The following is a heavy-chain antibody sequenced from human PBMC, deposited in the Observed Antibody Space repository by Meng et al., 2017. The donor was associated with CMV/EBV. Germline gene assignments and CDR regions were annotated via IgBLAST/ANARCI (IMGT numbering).Heavy chain of an antibody. CDR1: GFTFSSYA. J-gene: IGHJ4*02. CDR3: ARSGGDFIVVVPVAADFDY. V-gene: IGHV3-30-3*01. Sequence: GESLKISRAASGFTFSSYAMHWVRQAPGKGLEWVAVISYDGSNKYYADSVKGRFTISRDNSKNTLYLQMNSLRAEDTAVYYCARSGGDFIVVVPVAADFDYWGQGTLVTVSS. CDR2: ISYDGSNK. D-gene: IGHD2-2*01.